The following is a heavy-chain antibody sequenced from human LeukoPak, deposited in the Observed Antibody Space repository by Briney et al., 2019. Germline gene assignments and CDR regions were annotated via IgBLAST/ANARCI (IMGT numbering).Heavy chain of an antibody. J-gene: IGHJ4*02. CDR2: INHSGST. V-gene: IGHV4-34*01. D-gene: IGHD3-10*01. CDR1: GGSFSGYY. CDR3: ARGRVVRGVNRFDY. Sequence: PSETLSLTCAVYGGSFSGYYWSWIRQPPGKGLEWIGGINHSGSTNYNPSLKSRVTISVDTSKNQFSLKLSSVTAADTAVYYCARGRVVRGVNRFDYWGQGTLVTVSS.